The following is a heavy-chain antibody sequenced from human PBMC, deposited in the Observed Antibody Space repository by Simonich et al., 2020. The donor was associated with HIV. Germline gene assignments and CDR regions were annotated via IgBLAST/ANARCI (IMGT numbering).Heavy chain of an antibody. CDR1: GGSFSGYD. V-gene: IGHV4-34*02. CDR3: ARGLAGDAFDI. CDR2: INHSGST. J-gene: IGHJ3*02. D-gene: IGHD6-19*01. Sequence: QVQLQQWGAGLLKLSETLSLTCAVYGGSFSGYDWSWIRQPPGTGLDWIWEINHSGSTNYNPSLKSRVTISVDTSKNQFSLERSSVTAADTALYYCARGLAGDAFDIWGQGTMVTVSS.